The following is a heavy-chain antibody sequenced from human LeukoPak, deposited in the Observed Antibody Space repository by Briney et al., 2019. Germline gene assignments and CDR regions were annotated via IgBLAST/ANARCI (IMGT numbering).Heavy chain of an antibody. CDR2: ISGSGGST. CDR1: GFTFSSYA. D-gene: IGHD5-18*01. V-gene: IGHV3-23*01. Sequence: GGSLRLSCTASGFTFSSYAMSWVRQAPGRGLEWVAAISGSGGSTYYADSVKGRFTLSRDNPTNTLHLQMNSLRAEDTAVYYCAKDYTAMIDYLFDYWGQGTLVTVSS. J-gene: IGHJ4*02. CDR3: AKDYTAMIDYLFDY.